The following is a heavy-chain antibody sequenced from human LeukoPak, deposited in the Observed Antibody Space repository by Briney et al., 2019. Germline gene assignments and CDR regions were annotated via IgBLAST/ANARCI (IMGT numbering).Heavy chain of an antibody. D-gene: IGHD3-16*01. CDR3: TSQGGEIY. CDR1: GFTFSNAW. V-gene: IGHV3-15*01. Sequence: GSLRLSCAASGFTFSNAWMSWVRQAPGKGLEWVGCIKSKTDGGTTDYAAPVKGRFTISRDDSKNTLYLQMNSLKTEDTAVYYCTSQGGEIYWGQGTLVTVSS. J-gene: IGHJ4*02. CDR2: IKSKTDGGTT.